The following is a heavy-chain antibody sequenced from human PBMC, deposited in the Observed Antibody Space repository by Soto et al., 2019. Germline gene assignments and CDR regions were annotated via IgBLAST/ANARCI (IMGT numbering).Heavy chain of an antibody. V-gene: IGHV4-34*01. Sequence: SETLSLTCAVYGRSVSVYYWGWVRQPPGKGLEWLGEVSHSGSSKYNPSLKSRVIISIDTSKNQFSLNLTSVTAADTAVHYCARDRKKTYFYNYGLDVWGQGTAVTVSS. CDR2: VSHSGSS. CDR3: ARDRKKTYFYNYGLDV. CDR1: GRSVSVYY. J-gene: IGHJ6*02.